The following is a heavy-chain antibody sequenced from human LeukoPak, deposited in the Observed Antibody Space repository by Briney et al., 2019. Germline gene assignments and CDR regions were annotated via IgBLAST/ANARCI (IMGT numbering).Heavy chain of an antibody. Sequence: GASLRLSCAASGFTFSSYAMSWVRQAPGKGLEWVAVISYDGSNKYYADSVKGRFTISRDNSKNTLYLQMNSLRAEDTAVYYCARDSGWYYFDYWGQGTLVTVSS. D-gene: IGHD6-19*01. CDR2: ISYDGSNK. CDR1: GFTFSSYA. CDR3: ARDSGWYYFDY. V-gene: IGHV3-30*04. J-gene: IGHJ4*02.